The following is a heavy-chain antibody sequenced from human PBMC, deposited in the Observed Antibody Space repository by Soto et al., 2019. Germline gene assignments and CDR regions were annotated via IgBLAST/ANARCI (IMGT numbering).Heavy chain of an antibody. Sequence: SETLSLTCTLSGGSVSTGGNYWGWIRQHPGQGLEWIGYIYYSGSTYYNPSLKSRFAISLDTSKNQFSLKVNSVTAADTAVYFCARARGFRYGYSFDSWGQGTLVTVSS. CDR2: IYYSGST. J-gene: IGHJ4*02. CDR1: GGSVSTGGNY. CDR3: ARARGFRYGYSFDS. D-gene: IGHD5-18*01. V-gene: IGHV4-31*03.